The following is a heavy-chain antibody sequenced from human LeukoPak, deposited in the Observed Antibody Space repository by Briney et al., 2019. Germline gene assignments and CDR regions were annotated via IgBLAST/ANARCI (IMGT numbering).Heavy chain of an antibody. Sequence: PGGSLRLSCAASGFTFSSYAMSWVRQAPGKGLEWVSTISGSGGSTYYADSVKGRFTISRDNPKNTLYLQMNSLRAEDTAVYYCAKDDWESYYFDYWGQGTLVTVSS. J-gene: IGHJ4*02. CDR3: AKDDWESYYFDY. D-gene: IGHD3-16*01. CDR1: GFTFSSYA. V-gene: IGHV3-23*01. CDR2: ISGSGGST.